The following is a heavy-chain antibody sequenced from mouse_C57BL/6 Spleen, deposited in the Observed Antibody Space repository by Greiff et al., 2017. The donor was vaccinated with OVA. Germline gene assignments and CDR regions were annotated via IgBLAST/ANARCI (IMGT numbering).Heavy chain of an antibody. Sequence: EVKLQESGGGLVKPGGSLKLSCAASGFTFSSYTMSWVRQTPEKRLEWVATISGGGGNTYYPDSVKGRFTISRDNAKNTLYLQMSSLRSEDTALYYCARRGSSYDAMDYWGQGTSVTVSS. D-gene: IGHD1-1*01. V-gene: IGHV5-9*01. CDR1: GFTFSSYT. CDR2: ISGGGGNT. J-gene: IGHJ4*01. CDR3: ARRGSSYDAMDY.